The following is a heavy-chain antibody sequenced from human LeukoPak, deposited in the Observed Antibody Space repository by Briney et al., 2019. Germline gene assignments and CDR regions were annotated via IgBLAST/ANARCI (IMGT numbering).Heavy chain of an antibody. CDR1: GGSISSYY. CDR2: IYTSGST. Sequence: PSETLSLTCTVSGGSISSYYWSWIRQPAGKGLEWIGRIYTSGSTNYNPSLKSRVIMSVDTSKNQFSLKLSSVTAADTAVYYCASGILGYCSSTSCYKAFDIWGQGTMVTVSS. J-gene: IGHJ3*02. V-gene: IGHV4-4*07. CDR3: ASGILGYCSSTSCYKAFDI. D-gene: IGHD2-2*02.